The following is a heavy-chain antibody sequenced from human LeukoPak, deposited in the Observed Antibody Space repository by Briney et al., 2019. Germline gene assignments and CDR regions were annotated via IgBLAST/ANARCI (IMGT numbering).Heavy chain of an antibody. CDR2: INPNSGGT. CDR3: AGAPGRQLVRSWFDP. J-gene: IGHJ5*02. Sequence: ASVKVSCKASGYTFTGYYMHWVRQAPGQGLEWMGWINPNSGGTNYAQKFQGRVTMTRDTSISTAYMELSRLRSDDTAVYYCAGAPGRQLVRSWFDPWGQGTLVTVSS. V-gene: IGHV1-2*02. CDR1: GYTFTGYY. D-gene: IGHD6-6*01.